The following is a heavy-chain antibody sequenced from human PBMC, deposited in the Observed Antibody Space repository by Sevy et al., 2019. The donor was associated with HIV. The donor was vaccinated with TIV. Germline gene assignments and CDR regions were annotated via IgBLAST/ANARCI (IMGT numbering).Heavy chain of an antibody. CDR2: INTSGST. V-gene: IGHV4-4*07. Sequence: SETLSLTCTVSGDSFSSYFWAWIRQPAGKGLEWIGRINTSGSTNYNPSLKSRVTMSVDTSKSQFSLKVTSLTAADTAIYFCARSNWVTATNGFSKSYYFDYWGQVSLVTVSS. CDR1: GDSFSSYF. CDR3: ARSNWVTATNGFSKSYYFDY. D-gene: IGHD7-27*01. J-gene: IGHJ4*02.